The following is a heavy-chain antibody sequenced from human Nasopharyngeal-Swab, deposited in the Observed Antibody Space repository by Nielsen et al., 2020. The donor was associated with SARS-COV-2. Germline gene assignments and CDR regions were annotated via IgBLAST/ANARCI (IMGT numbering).Heavy chain of an antibody. V-gene: IGHV1-8*01. D-gene: IGHD4-17*01. CDR2: MNPNSGNT. CDR3: ARGGYGDYLGYYYYMDV. CDR1: GYTFTSYD. J-gene: IGHJ6*03. Sequence: ASVKVSCKASGYTFTSYDINWVRQATGQGLEWMGWMNPNSGNTGYAQKFQGRVTMTRNTSISTAYMELSSLRSEDTAVYYCARGGYGDYLGYYYYMDVWGKGTTVTVS.